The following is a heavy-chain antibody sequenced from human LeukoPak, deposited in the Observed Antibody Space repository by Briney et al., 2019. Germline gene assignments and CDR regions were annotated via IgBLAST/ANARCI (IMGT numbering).Heavy chain of an antibody. Sequence: SGGSLRLSCAASGFSLSGSAVHWVRQASGKGLEWVGRIRSKANNYATEYAASVKGRFTISSDDSRNTAYLQMNSLKTEDKAVYYCARLRGTVTSVYQYYGMDVWGQGTAVTVSS. D-gene: IGHD4-17*01. CDR3: ARLRGTVTSVYQYYGMDV. CDR2: IRSKANNYAT. J-gene: IGHJ6*02. V-gene: IGHV3-73*01. CDR1: GFSLSGSA.